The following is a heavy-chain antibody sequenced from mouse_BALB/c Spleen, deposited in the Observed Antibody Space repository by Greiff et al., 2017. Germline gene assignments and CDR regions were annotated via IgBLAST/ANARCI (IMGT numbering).Heavy chain of an antibody. D-gene: IGHD2-3*01. V-gene: IGHV1S81*02. CDR3: ARSPYERFVY. Sequence: VQLQQPGAELVKPGASVKLSCKASGYTFTSYWMHWVKQRPGQGLEWIGEINPSNGRTNYNEKFKSKATLTVDKSSSTAYMQLSSLTSEDSAVYYCARSPYERFVYWGQGTLVTVSA. CDR1: GYTFTSYW. CDR2: INPSNGRT. J-gene: IGHJ3*01.